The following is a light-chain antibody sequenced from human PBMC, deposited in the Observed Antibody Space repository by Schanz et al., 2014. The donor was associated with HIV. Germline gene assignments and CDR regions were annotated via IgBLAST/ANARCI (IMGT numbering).Light chain of an antibody. V-gene: IGLV2-11*01. CDR2: DVS. Sequence: QSALTQPRSVSGSPGQSVTISCTGTSSDVGGYNYVSWYQQHPGKAPKLMIYDVSNRPSGVSNRFSGSKSGNTASLTISGLQAEDEADYYCSSYAGGNKLIFGGGTKLTVL. J-gene: IGLJ2*01. CDR1: SSDVGGYNY. CDR3: SSYAGGNKLI.